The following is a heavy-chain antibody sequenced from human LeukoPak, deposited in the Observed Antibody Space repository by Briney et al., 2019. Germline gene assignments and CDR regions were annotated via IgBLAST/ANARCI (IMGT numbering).Heavy chain of an antibody. V-gene: IGHV3-30*04. CDR2: ISYDGSNK. CDR3: ARGHGAGIQLWLVYYYYYMDV. CDR1: GYTFTSYG. D-gene: IGHD5-18*01. Sequence: SCKASGYTFTSYGISWVRQAPGKGLEWVAVISYDGSNKYYADSVKGRFTISRDNSKNTLYLQMNSLRAEDTAVYYCARGHGAGIQLWLVYYYYYMDVWGKGTTVTVSS. J-gene: IGHJ6*03.